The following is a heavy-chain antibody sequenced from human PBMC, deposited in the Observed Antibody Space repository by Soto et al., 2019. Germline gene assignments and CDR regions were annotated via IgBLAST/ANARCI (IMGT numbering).Heavy chain of an antibody. Sequence: QVQLQQWGAGLLKPSETLSLTCAVYGGSFSGYYWSWIRQPPGKGLEWIGEISHSGSTNYNPSLKSRVTISVDTSKNQFSLKLSSVTAADTAVYYCARGAIAARPSNWFDPWGQGTLVTVSS. V-gene: IGHV4-34*01. J-gene: IGHJ5*02. D-gene: IGHD6-6*01. CDR3: ARGAIAARPSNWFDP. CDR1: GGSFSGYY. CDR2: ISHSGST.